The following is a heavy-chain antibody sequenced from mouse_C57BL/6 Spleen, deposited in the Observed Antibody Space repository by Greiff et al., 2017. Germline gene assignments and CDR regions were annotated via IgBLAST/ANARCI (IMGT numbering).Heavy chain of an antibody. V-gene: IGHV8-12*01. J-gene: IGHJ4*01. CDR2: ICWGAAK. D-gene: IGHD2-4*01. CDR3: ARRRSDDYDGTYAMDY. Sequence: QVTLQVSGPGILQSSQTLSLTCSFSGFSLSTSGMGVSWIRPPSGKGLEWLALICWGAAKRYNPSLKGPLTSSKDTSRNQGFLKITSVDAADTATYYCARRRSDDYDGTYAMDYWGQGTSVTVAS. CDR1: GFSLSTSGMG.